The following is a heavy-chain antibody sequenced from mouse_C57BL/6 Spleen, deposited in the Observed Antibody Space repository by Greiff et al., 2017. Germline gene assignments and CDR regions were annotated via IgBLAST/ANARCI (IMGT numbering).Heavy chain of an antibody. CDR3: TRENYGNYGFAY. D-gene: IGHD2-1*01. CDR1: GYTFTDYY. CDR2: IYPGSGNT. J-gene: IGHJ3*01. Sequence: QVQLQQSGAELVRPGASVKLSCKASGYTFTDYYINWVKQRPGQGLEWIARIYPGSGNTYYNEKFKGKDTLTAEKSSSTAYMQLSSLTSEDAAVYVCTRENYGNYGFAYWGQGTLVTVSA. V-gene: IGHV1-76*01.